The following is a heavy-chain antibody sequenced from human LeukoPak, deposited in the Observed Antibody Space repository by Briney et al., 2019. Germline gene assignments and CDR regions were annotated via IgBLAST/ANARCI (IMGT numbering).Heavy chain of an antibody. V-gene: IGHV3-33*01. Sequence: GGSLRLSCAAPGFTFRSYDMHWVRQAQGKWLEWVSLIWYDRSNEHYADSVRGRFSISRHNSKNTLYLQMNGQRAQDTAVYYCASFDGDYYLYYYGQGTQITDYS. CDR2: IWYDRSNE. D-gene: IGHD4-17*01. J-gene: IGHJ4*02. CDR3: ASFDGDYYLYY. CDR1: GFTFRSYD.